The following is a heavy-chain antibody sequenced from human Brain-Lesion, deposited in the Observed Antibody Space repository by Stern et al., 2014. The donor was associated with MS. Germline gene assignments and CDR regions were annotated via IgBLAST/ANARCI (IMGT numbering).Heavy chain of an antibody. CDR3: ARFPASRPHVFDS. V-gene: IGHV4-4*02. CDR1: GGSISSSNW. J-gene: IGHJ4*02. CDR2: SDHSGST. D-gene: IGHD6-13*01. Sequence: QVQLQESGPGLVKPSGTLSLTCAVSGGSISSSNWWSWVRQSPGKGLEWIGESDHSGSTIYNPSLKSRVTVSVDRPKTPFPLTLGSVPAADTAVYFCARFPASRPHVFDSWGQGTLVTVSS.